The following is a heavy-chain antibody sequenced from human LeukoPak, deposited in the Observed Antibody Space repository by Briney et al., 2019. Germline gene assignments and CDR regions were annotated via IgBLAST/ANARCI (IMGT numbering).Heavy chain of an antibody. J-gene: IGHJ4*02. Sequence: KPSRTLSLTCTVSGGSISSGSYYWSWIRQPAGKGLEWIGRIYTSGSTNYNPSLKSRVTISVDTSKNQFSLKLSSVTAADTAVYYCARVPPTVVTRFGGDYWGQGTLVTVSS. CDR3: ARVPPTVVTRFGGDY. CDR1: GGSISSGSYY. D-gene: IGHD4-23*01. CDR2: IYTSGST. V-gene: IGHV4-61*02.